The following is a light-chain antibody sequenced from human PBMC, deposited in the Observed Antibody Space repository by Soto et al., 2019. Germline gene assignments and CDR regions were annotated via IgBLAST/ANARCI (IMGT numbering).Light chain of an antibody. CDR1: QSVSSN. V-gene: IGKV3-15*01. J-gene: IGKJ2*01. CDR3: QHYNNWPTMYP. Sequence: EIVMTQSPATLSVSPGERATLSCRASQSVSSNLAWYQQKPGQAPRLLIYGASTIATGIPARFSGSGSGTEFTLTISSLQSEDFAVSYCQHYNNWPTMYPFGQGTKLEIK. CDR2: GAS.